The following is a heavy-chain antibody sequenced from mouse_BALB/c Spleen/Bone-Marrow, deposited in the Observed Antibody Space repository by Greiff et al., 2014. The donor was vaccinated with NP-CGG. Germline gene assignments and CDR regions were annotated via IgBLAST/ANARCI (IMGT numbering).Heavy chain of an antibody. CDR3: ARQDYYGSSPHWYFDV. CDR2: ISSGGSYT. Sequence: EVKLMESGGGLVKPGGSLKLSCAASGFTFSSYAVSWVRQTPEKRLEWVATISSGGSYTYYADSVKGRFTISRDTAKNTLYLQMSSLRSEDTAIYYCARQDYYGSSPHWYFDVWGAGTTVTVSS. CDR1: GFTFSSYA. D-gene: IGHD1-1*01. J-gene: IGHJ1*01. V-gene: IGHV5-9-3*01.